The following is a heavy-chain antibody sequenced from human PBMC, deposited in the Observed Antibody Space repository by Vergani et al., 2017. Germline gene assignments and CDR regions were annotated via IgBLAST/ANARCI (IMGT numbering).Heavy chain of an antibody. CDR1: GGSISSSTYY. V-gene: IGHV4-39*07. J-gene: IGHJ3*02. CDR3: AREPALDDAFDI. Sequence: QLQLQESGPRLVKPSETLSLICSVSGGSISSSTYYWGWLRQPPGKGLEWIGRFHYSGSTYYNPSLKSRFTISVDTSKNQFSLKLSSVTAADTAVYCCAREPALDDAFDIWGQGTMVTVSS. CDR2: FHYSGST.